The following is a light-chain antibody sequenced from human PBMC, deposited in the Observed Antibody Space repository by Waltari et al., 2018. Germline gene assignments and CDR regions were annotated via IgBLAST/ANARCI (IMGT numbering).Light chain of an antibody. Sequence: EIVLTQSPGTASLSPGERATLSCRASQSVDSTSLAGYQQKPGQSPRLVIHRASRRATGIPDRFSGSGSWTDFILTISRLEPEDVAVYYCQQHDTLPRTFGQGTKVEIK. CDR3: QQHDTLPRT. CDR2: RAS. V-gene: IGKV3-20*01. J-gene: IGKJ1*01. CDR1: QSVDSTS.